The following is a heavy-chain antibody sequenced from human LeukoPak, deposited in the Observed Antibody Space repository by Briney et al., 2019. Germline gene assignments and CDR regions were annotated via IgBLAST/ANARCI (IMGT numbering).Heavy chain of an antibody. D-gene: IGHD6-13*01. CDR1: GGSITNYY. CDR2: IHYSGST. Sequence: PSETLSLTCTVSGGSITNYYWSWIRQPPGKGLEWIGYIHYSGSTKYKSSLKSRVTISVDTSKNQFSLKLRSVTAADTAVYYCARISSSNWYNERGAFDVWGQGTMVTVSS. V-gene: IGHV4-59*01. J-gene: IGHJ3*01. CDR3: ARISSSNWYNERGAFDV.